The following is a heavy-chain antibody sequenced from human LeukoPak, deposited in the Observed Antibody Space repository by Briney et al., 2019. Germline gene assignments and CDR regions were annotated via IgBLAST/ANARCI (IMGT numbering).Heavy chain of an antibody. V-gene: IGHV4-4*07. CDR2: IYTSGST. CDR3: ARDEITMVRGVMGWFDP. J-gene: IGHJ5*02. CDR1: GGSISSYY. D-gene: IGHD3-10*01. Sequence: SETLSLTCTVSGGSISSYYWSWIRQPAGKGLEWIGRIYTSGSTNYNPSLKSRVTMSVDTSKNQFSLKLSSVTAADTAMYYCARDEITMVRGVMGWFDPWGQGTLVTVSS.